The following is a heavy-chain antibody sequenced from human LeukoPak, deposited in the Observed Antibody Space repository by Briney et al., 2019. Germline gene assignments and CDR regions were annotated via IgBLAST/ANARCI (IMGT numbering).Heavy chain of an antibody. D-gene: IGHD2-15*01. Sequence: GASVNVSCKASRYTFSAYYMHWVRQAPGQGLEWMGWINPDSGVTNYAQKLQGRVTMTRDTSISTAYMELGRLRSDDTAVYYCARDRYCTGGYCYGGAVDPWGQGTLVTVSS. V-gene: IGHV1-2*02. CDR2: INPDSGVT. J-gene: IGHJ5*02. CDR1: RYTFSAYY. CDR3: ARDRYCTGGYCYGGAVDP.